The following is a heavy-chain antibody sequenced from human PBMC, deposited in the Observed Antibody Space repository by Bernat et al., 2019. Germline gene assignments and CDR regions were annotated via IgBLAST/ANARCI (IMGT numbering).Heavy chain of an antibody. CDR1: GFSFRSYS. Sequence: EVQLVESGGGLVQPGGSLRLSCAASGFSFRSYSMNWFRQAPGKGLEWISYISSSSSPIYYADSVKGRFTISRDNAKNSLYLQMNSLGGEDTAVYYCTRDDGRVRGVIGLDYWGQGALVTVSS. J-gene: IGHJ4*02. V-gene: IGHV3-48*01. CDR3: TRDDGRVRGVIGLDY. D-gene: IGHD3-10*01. CDR2: ISSSSSPI.